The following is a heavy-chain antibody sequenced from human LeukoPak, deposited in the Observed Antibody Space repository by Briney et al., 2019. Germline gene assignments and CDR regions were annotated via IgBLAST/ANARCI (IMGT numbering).Heavy chain of an antibody. Sequence: GGSLRLSCVGSSFSFSDYYMSWIRQAPGKGLEWVSYISNDSVDKYYVDSVRGRFTISRDNAKKSMYLQMSGLRVEDTAVYYCARRDWVSGAVRAFDIWGQGTMVTVSS. J-gene: IGHJ3*02. V-gene: IGHV3-11*04. D-gene: IGHD3-3*01. CDR2: ISNDSVDK. CDR1: SFSFSDYY. CDR3: ARRDWVSGAVRAFDI.